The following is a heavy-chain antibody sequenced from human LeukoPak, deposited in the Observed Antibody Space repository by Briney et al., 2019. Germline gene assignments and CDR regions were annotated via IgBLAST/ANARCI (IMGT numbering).Heavy chain of an antibody. D-gene: IGHD6-6*01. J-gene: IGHJ4*02. Sequence: GGSLRLSCAASGFTFDDYTMHWVRQAPGKGLEWVSLISWDGGSTYYADSVKGRFTISRDNSKNSLYLQMNSLGTEDTALYYCAKQSSSYLGGYWFDYWGQGTLVTVSS. CDR3: AKQSSSYLGGYWFDY. V-gene: IGHV3-43*01. CDR2: ISWDGGST. CDR1: GFTFDDYT.